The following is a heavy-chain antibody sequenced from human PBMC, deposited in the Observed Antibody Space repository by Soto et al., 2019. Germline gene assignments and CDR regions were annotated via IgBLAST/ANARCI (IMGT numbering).Heavy chain of an antibody. Sequence: PGGSLRLSCAASGFTFNTYAMSWVRQAPGKGLEWVSTISSSGGSTYYADSAKGRFTISRDNSKNTLYLQMNSLRAEDTATYYCATGTTSLMVYAPFDYWGQGTLVTVSS. CDR3: ATGTTSLMVYAPFDY. V-gene: IGHV3-23*01. J-gene: IGHJ4*02. CDR2: ISSSGGST. D-gene: IGHD2-8*01. CDR1: GFTFNTYA.